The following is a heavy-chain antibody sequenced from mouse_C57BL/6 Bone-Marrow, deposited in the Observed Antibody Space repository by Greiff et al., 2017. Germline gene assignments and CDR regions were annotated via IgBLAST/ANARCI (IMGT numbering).Heavy chain of an antibody. CDR3: ARGGGYIAY. CDR2: ISYDGSN. D-gene: IGHD3-1*01. CDR1: GYSFTSGYY. V-gene: IGHV3-6*01. Sequence: VQLKQSGPGLVKPSQSLSLTCSVTGYSFTSGYYWNWIRQFPGNKLEWMGYISYDGSNNYNPSLKNRISITRDTSKNQFFLKLNSVTTEDTATYYCARGGGYIAYWGQGTLVTVSA. J-gene: IGHJ3*01.